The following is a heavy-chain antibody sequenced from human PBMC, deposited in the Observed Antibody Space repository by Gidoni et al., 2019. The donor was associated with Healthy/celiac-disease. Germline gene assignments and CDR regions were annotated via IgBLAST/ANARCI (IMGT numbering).Heavy chain of an antibody. D-gene: IGHD3-22*01. V-gene: IGHV3-23*04. J-gene: IGHJ3*02. CDR1: GFPFSSYA. CDR2: ISGSGGST. Sequence: EVQLVESGRGLVQPGGSLRLSCAASGFPFSSYARSWVRQAPGKGLEWVSAISGSGGSTYYADSVKGRFTISRDNSKNTLYLQMNSLRAEDTAVYYCAKEAPYYYDSSPPDAFDIWGQGTMVTVSS. CDR3: AKEAPYYYDSSPPDAFDI.